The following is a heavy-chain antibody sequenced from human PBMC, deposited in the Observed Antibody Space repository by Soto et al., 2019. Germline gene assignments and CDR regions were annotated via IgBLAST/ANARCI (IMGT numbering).Heavy chain of an antibody. J-gene: IGHJ5*02. V-gene: IGHV1-46*01. Sequence: ASVKVSCKASGYTFTSYYMHWVRQAPGQGLEWMGIINPSGGSTSYAQKFQGRVTMTRGTSTSTVYMELSSLRSEDTAVYYCARGGYCSSTSCPGFDPWGQGTLVTVSS. D-gene: IGHD2-2*01. CDR2: INPSGGST. CDR3: ARGGYCSSTSCPGFDP. CDR1: GYTFTSYY.